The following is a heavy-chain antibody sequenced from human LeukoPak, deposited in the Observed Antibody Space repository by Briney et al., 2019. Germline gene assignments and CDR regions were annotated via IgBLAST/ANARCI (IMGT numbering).Heavy chain of an antibody. V-gene: IGHV4-4*08. J-gene: IGHJ4*02. Sequence: SETLSLTCTVSGGSISSYYWSWIRQPPGKGLEWIGYIYSSGSTNYNPSLKSRVTISVDTSKNQFSLKLSSVTAADTAIYYCARDTRTAQGFDYWGQGILVTVSS. CDR2: IYSSGST. CDR1: GGSISSYY. D-gene: IGHD2-15*01. CDR3: ARDTRTAQGFDY.